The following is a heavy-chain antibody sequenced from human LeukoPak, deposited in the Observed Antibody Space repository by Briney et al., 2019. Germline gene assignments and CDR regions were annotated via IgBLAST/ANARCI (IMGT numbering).Heavy chain of an antibody. J-gene: IGHJ5*02. CDR3: KGYCSSSNCPDNWFDP. V-gene: IGHV3-30-3*01. Sequence: PGGSLRLSCAASGFTFRSYAMHWVRQAPGKGLEWVAVISNDGSNKYHADSVKGRFTISRDNSKNTLFLQMNSLRPEDTAVYFCKGYCSSSNCPDNWFDPWGQGTLVTVSS. D-gene: IGHD2-2*01. CDR2: ISNDGSNK. CDR1: GFTFRSYA.